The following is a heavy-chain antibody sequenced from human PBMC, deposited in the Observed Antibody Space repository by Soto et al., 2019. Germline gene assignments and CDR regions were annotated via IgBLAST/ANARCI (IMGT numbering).Heavy chain of an antibody. V-gene: IGHV3-48*01. J-gene: IGHJ4*02. CDR3: ARANYYGSPGDFDY. CDR2: ISSSSSTI. D-gene: IGHD3-10*01. Sequence: EVQLVESGGGLVRPGGSWGLSVAASGSTFVAIARNWVPQAPGKGRRWVSYISSSSSTIYYADSVKGRFTISRDNAKNSLYLQMNSLRAEDTAVYYCARANYYGSPGDFDYWGQGTLVTVSS. CDR1: GSTFVAIA.